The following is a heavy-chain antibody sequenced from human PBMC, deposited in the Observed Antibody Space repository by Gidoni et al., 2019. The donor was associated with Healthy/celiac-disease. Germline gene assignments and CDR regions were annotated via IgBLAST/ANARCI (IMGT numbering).Heavy chain of an antibody. CDR1: GGSISRYY. Sequence: QVQLQDSVPGLVKPSETLSLTCTVSGGSISRYYWSWIRQPRGKGLEWIGYIYDSGSTNYNPALKSRVTISVDTSKNQFSLKLSSVTAADTDVYYCASLTYYYGSGSYFRAFDIWGQGTMVTVSS. D-gene: IGHD3-10*01. CDR2: IYDSGST. CDR3: ASLTYYYGSGSYFRAFDI. V-gene: IGHV4-59*01. J-gene: IGHJ3*02.